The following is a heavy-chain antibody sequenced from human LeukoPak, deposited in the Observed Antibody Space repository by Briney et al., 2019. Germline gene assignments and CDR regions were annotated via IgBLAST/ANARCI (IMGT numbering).Heavy chain of an antibody. J-gene: IGHJ3*02. CDR1: GGSFSGYY. Sequence: PSETLSLTCAVYGGSFSGYYWSWIRQPPGKGLEWIGETNHSGSTNYNPSLKSRVTISVDTSKNQFSLKLSSVTAADTAVYYCARELLTREGYNFVAFDIWGQGTMVTVSS. V-gene: IGHV4-34*01. CDR3: ARELLTREGYNFVAFDI. D-gene: IGHD5-24*01. CDR2: TNHSGST.